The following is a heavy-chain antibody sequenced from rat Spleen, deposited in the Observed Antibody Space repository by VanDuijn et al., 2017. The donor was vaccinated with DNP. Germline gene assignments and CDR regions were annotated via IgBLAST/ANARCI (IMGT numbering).Heavy chain of an antibody. CDR3: TRAPYGSWALDA. CDR2: ISSGGDT. D-gene: IGHD1-3*01. CDR1: GYSLTSYG. J-gene: IGHJ4*01. V-gene: IGHV2S12*01. Sequence: VQLKESGPGLAQPSQTLSLTCTVSGYSLTSYGVSWARQPPGKGLEWIATISSGGDTYYNSVLKSRLSISRDTSKSQVFLQMNSLQTEETAIYFCTRAPYGSWALDAWGQGTSVTVSS.